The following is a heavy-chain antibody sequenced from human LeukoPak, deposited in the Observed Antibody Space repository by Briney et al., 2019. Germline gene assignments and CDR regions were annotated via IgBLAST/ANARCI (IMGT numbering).Heavy chain of an antibody. D-gene: IGHD6-19*01. CDR1: GFTFSSYE. J-gene: IGHJ5*02. V-gene: IGHV3-7*01. CDR2: IQHDGSEQ. Sequence: GGSLRLSCAASGFTFSSYEMNWVRQAPGKGLEWVANIQHDGSEQYYVDSVKGRFTISRDNTKKSLFLQINSLRAEDTAVYYCATPARGGSALPWGQGTLVTVSS. CDR3: ATPARGGSALP.